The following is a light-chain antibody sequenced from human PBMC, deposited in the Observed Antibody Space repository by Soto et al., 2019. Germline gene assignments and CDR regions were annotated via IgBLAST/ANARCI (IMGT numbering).Light chain of an antibody. Sequence: ESVLTQSPATLSLSPGERATLSFMASQSVHTFLALYQQKPGQAPRLLIYGASTRATGVPARFSGGGSGTEFTLTISSLQSEDFAVYYCQQYNKWPRTFGQGTKVDI. CDR1: QSVHTF. J-gene: IGKJ1*01. CDR3: QQYNKWPRT. CDR2: GAS. V-gene: IGKV3D-15*01.